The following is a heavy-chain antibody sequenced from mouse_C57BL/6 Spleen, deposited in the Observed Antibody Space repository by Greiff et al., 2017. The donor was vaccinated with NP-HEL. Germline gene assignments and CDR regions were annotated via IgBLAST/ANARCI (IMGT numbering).Heavy chain of an antibody. J-gene: IGHJ2*01. Sequence: VQLQQSGAELARPGASVKLSCKASGYTFTSYGISWVKQRTGQGLEWIGKIYPRSGNTYYNEKFKGKATLTADKSSSTAYMELRSLTSEDSAVYFCARSGNYSNSFDYWGQGTTLTVSS. CDR1: GYTFTSYG. CDR3: ARSGNYSNSFDY. D-gene: IGHD2-5*01. CDR2: IYPRSGNT. V-gene: IGHV1-81*01.